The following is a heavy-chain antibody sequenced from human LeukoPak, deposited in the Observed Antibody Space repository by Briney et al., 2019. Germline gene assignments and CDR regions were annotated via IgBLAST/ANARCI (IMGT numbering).Heavy chain of an antibody. J-gene: IGHJ5*02. CDR1: GYTFTSYY. D-gene: IGHD3-22*01. V-gene: IGHV1-18*04. CDR2: TSAYNANP. CDR3: ARVNYYDTSAYYKGWFDP. Sequence: ASVKVSCKASGYTFTSYYMHWVRQAPGQGLEWLGWTSAYNANPNYSQKIQGRVTMTTDTSTSTAYMELRSLRSDDTAVYYCARVNYYDTSAYYKGWFDPWGQGTLVTVSS.